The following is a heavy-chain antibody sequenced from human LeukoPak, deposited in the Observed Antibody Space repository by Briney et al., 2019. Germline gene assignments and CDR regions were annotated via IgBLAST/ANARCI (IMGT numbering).Heavy chain of an antibody. CDR3: ARHPTYYDFWSGYRSPMDV. CDR2: IYYSGST. V-gene: IGHV4-39*01. J-gene: IGHJ6*04. Sequence: KPSETLSLSCTVSGGSISSGDYYWSWIRQPPGKGLEWIGSIYYSGSTYYNPSLKSRVTISVDTSKNQFSLKLSSVTAADTAVYYCARHPTYYDFWSGYRSPMDVWGKGTTVTVSS. CDR1: GGSISSGDYY. D-gene: IGHD3-3*01.